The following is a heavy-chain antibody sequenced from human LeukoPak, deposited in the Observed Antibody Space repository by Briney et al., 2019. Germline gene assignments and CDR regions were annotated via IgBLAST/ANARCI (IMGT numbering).Heavy chain of an antibody. J-gene: IGHJ4*02. D-gene: IGHD1-26*01. CDR3: ARDSGSGSNDY. Sequence: ASVKVSCKASGYTFTSYAIHWVRQAPGQRLEWMGWISAGNGNTKYSQNFQGRVTFISNTTATTAFMELSSLRSEDAAVYYCARDSGSGSNDYWGQGTLVTVSS. V-gene: IGHV1-3*01. CDR1: GYTFTSYA. CDR2: ISAGNGNT.